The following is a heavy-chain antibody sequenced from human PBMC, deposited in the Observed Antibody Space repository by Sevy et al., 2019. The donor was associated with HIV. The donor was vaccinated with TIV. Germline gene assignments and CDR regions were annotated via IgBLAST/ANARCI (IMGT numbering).Heavy chain of an antibody. J-gene: IGHJ3*02. CDR2: IIPIFGTA. Sequence: ASVKVSCKASGGTFSSYAISWVRQAPGQGLEWMGGIIPIFGTANYAQKFQGRVTITADESTSTAYMGLGSLGSEDTAVYYCASDVSDNAFDIWGQGTMVTVSS. V-gene: IGHV1-69*13. D-gene: IGHD3-16*02. CDR3: ASDVSDNAFDI. CDR1: GGTFSSYA.